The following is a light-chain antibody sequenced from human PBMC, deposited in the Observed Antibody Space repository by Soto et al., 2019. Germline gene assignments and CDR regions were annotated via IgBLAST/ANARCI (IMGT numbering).Light chain of an antibody. CDR1: NSDVAGYNY. Sequence: QSVLTQPASVSGSPGQSITISCTGTNSDVAGYNYVSWYQQHPGKAPKLMIYDVSNRPSGVSNRFSGSKSGNTASLTISGLQAEDEADYYCSSYTSSSAHVVFGGGTKPTVL. J-gene: IGLJ2*01. CDR2: DVS. CDR3: SSYTSSSAHVV. V-gene: IGLV2-14*01.